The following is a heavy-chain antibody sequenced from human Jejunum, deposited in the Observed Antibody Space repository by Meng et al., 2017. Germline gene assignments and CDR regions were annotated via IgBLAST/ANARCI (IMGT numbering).Heavy chain of an antibody. D-gene: IGHD3-16*01. CDR3: ARGGSRAY. CDR1: GYTFSNYG. Sequence: ASVKVSCKTSGYTFSNYGITWVRQAPGQGLEWVGWISAHNVDTKYAPKVQGRAAITTDSSTNTAYLELRSLTSDDTAVYYCARGGSRAYWGQGTLGTVSS. V-gene: IGHV1-18*01. CDR2: ISAHNVDT. J-gene: IGHJ4*02.